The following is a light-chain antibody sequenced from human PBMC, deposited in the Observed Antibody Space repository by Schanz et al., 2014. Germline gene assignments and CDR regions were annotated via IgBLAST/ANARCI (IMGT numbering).Light chain of an antibody. CDR2: AAS. Sequence: IQLTQSPSSLSASVGDRVSITCRASEVISHYVAWYQQKPGKAPNLLIYAASTLQSGVPSRFSGSGSGTDFTLTISCLQSEDFATYYCQKYDTVPFTFGPGTKVDIK. V-gene: IGKV1-9*01. CDR3: QKYDTVPFT. CDR1: EVISHY. J-gene: IGKJ3*01.